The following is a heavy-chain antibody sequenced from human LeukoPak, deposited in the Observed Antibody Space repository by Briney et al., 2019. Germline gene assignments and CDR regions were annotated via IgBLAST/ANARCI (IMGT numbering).Heavy chain of an antibody. D-gene: IGHD4/OR15-4a*01. CDR3: ASLAGARGSDDPFDI. J-gene: IGHJ3*02. V-gene: IGHV3-33*01. Sequence: GGSLRLSCAASGFTFSAYGMHWVRQAPGKALEWITVIYHAGTHYADSVKGRFTVSRDNSENTLYLQMNSLRAEDTAMYYCASLAGARGSDDPFDIWGRGTLVTVSA. CDR1: GFTFSAYG. CDR2: IYHAGT.